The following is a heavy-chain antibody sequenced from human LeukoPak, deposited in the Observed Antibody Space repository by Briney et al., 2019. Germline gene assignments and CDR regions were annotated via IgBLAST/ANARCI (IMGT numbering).Heavy chain of an antibody. Sequence: SETLSLTCTVSGGSISSYYWSWIRQPPGKGLEWIGYIYYSGSTNYNPSLKSRVTISVDTSKNQFSLKLSSVTAADTAVYYCARHDYGDYEYYFDYWGQGTLVTVSS. CDR2: IYYSGST. V-gene: IGHV4-59*08. CDR3: ARHDYGDYEYYFDY. D-gene: IGHD4-17*01. J-gene: IGHJ4*02. CDR1: GGSISSYY.